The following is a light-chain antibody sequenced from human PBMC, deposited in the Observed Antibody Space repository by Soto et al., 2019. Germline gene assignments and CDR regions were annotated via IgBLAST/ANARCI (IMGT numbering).Light chain of an antibody. CDR1: QSVSNRY. CDR3: QHNGSSLWT. Sequence: ENVLTQSPGTLSLAPGERATLSCRASQSVSNRYLAWYLQKPGQAPRLLIYGASSRATGIPDRFSGSGSGTFFTLTISRLEHEDVAVYYCQHNGSSLWTFGQGTKVEIK. V-gene: IGKV3-20*01. J-gene: IGKJ1*01. CDR2: GAS.